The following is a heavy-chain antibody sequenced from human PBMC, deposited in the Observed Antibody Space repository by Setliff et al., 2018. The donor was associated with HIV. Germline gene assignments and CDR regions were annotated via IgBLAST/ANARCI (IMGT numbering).Heavy chain of an antibody. CDR1: GYSFPIYW. CDR3: ARQDLKNSPLEY. Sequence: PGESLKISCKGSGYSFPIYWIAWVRQMPGKGLECMGIIYPGDSDTTYSPSFQGQVTISADKSISTAYLQWSSLKASDTAMYYCARQDLKNSPLEYWGQGTLVTVSS. V-gene: IGHV5-51*01. J-gene: IGHJ1*01. CDR2: IYPGDSDT. D-gene: IGHD6-6*01.